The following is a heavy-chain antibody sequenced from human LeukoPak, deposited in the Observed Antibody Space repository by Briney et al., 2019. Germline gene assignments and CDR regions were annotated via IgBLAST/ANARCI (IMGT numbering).Heavy chain of an antibody. V-gene: IGHV3-15*07. D-gene: IGHD3-10*01. CDR1: GFTFSIAW. J-gene: IGHJ4*02. CDR2: VKSKTDGGTT. CDR3: TTDYALSYYGSGSYYR. Sequence: GGSLRLSCAASGFTFSIAWMNWVRQAPGKGLEWVGRVKSKTDGGTTDYAAPVKGRFTISRDDSKNTLYLQMNSLKTEDTAVYYCTTDYALSYYGSGSYYRWGQGTLVTVSS.